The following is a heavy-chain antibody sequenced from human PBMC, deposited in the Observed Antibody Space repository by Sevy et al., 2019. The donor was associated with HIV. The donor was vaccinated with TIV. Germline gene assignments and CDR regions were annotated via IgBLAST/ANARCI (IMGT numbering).Heavy chain of an antibody. Sequence: SETLSLTCAVYGGSFSGYYWSWIRQPPGKGLEWIGEINHSGSTNYNPSLKSRVTISLDTSKNQFSLKLSSVTAADTAVYYCARGPEGQLAHLDYWGQGTLVTVSS. D-gene: IGHD6-6*01. CDR3: ARGPEGQLAHLDY. V-gene: IGHV4-34*01. J-gene: IGHJ4*02. CDR1: GGSFSGYY. CDR2: INHSGST.